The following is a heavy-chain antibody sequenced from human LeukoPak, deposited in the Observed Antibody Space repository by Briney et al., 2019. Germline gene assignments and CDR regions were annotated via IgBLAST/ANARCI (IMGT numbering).Heavy chain of an antibody. CDR2: INAGNGNT. CDR1: GYTFTSYA. Sequence: GASVKVSCKASGYTFTSYAIYWVRQAPGQRLEWMGWINAGNGNTKYSQKFQGRVTITRDTSVSTAYMELSSLRSEDTAVYFCAREIAVAGPCFDHWGQGTLVTVSS. D-gene: IGHD6-19*01. J-gene: IGHJ4*02. V-gene: IGHV1-3*01. CDR3: AREIAVAGPCFDH.